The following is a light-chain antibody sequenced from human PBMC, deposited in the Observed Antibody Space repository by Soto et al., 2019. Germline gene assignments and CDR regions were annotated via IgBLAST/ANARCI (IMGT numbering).Light chain of an antibody. CDR3: QQHDSSPLT. CDR2: GAS. V-gene: IGKV3-20*01. J-gene: IGKJ4*01. Sequence: EIVLTQSPATLSSFPGDRVTLSCRASQAVNTRLAWYQHKPGQAPRLLIYGASGRATGTPDRFSGSGSGTDFTLTISRLEPEDFAVYHCQQHDSSPLTFGGGTKVDIK. CDR1: QAVNTR.